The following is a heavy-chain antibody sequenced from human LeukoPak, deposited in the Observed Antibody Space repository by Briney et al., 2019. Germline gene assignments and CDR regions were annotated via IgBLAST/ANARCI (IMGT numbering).Heavy chain of an antibody. CDR2: MNVDSDNT. CDR1: GDTFSSLD. CDR3: ARGRGSGNWAYKDV. J-gene: IGHJ6*02. V-gene: IGHV1-8*01. D-gene: IGHD3-10*01. Sequence: ASVKVSCKASGDTFSSLDINWVRQASGQGLEWMGWMNVDSDNTDFAQKFQGRVTMTSDNSLNTVFMELRSLRSEDTATYYCARGRGSGNWAYKDVWGQGTTVIVS.